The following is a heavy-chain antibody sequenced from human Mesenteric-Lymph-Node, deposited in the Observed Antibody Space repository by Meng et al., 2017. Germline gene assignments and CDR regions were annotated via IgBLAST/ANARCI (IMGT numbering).Heavy chain of an antibody. Sequence: GESLKISCAVSGFTFSSYGMHWVRQAPGKGLEWVAVIWPDGRNEYYADSVKGRFTISRENSKNTLYLQMNILRAEDTAVYYCARVGYYDSSGYFGYFDYWGQGTLVTVSS. CDR2: IWPDGRNE. V-gene: IGHV3-33*01. CDR1: GFTFSSYG. J-gene: IGHJ4*02. CDR3: ARVGYYDSSGYFGYFDY. D-gene: IGHD3-22*01.